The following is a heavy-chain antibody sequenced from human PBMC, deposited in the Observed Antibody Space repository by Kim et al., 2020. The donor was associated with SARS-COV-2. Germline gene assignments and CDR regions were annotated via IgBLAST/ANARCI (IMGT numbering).Heavy chain of an antibody. CDR3: AKGVNQQLVLFDY. J-gene: IGHJ4*02. CDR1: GFTFSSYA. CDR2: VSRSGGTT. Sequence: GGSLRLSCAASGFTFSSYAMSWVRQAPGKGLEWVSTVSRSGGTTYYTDSVKGRFTISRDNSKNTLYLQMNSLRAEDTAVFYCAKGVNQQLVLFDYWGQGT. D-gene: IGHD6-13*01. V-gene: IGHV3-23*01.